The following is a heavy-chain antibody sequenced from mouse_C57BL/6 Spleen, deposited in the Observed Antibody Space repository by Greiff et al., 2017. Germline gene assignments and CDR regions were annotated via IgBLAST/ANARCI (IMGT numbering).Heavy chain of an antibody. Sequence: QVQLQQPGAELVKPGASVKLSCKASGYPFTSYWMHWVKQRPGQGLEWIGMIHPNSGSTNYNEKFKSKATLTVDKSSSPAYMQLSSLTSEDSAVSYCARGKLGPGNYFDYWGQGTTLTVSS. D-gene: IGHD4-1*01. V-gene: IGHV1-64*01. J-gene: IGHJ2*01. CDR2: IHPNSGST. CDR3: ARGKLGPGNYFDY. CDR1: GYPFTSYW.